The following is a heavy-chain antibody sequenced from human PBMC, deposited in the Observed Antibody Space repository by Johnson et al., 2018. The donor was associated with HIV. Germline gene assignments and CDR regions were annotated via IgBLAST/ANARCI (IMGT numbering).Heavy chain of an antibody. D-gene: IGHD2-15*01. CDR1: GFTFSSYG. J-gene: IGHJ3*02. CDR2: IWYDGSNK. CDR3: AREGLKIAHDAFDI. V-gene: IGHV3-33*01. Sequence: VQLVESGGGLVQPGRSLRLSCAASGFTFSSYGMHWVRQAPGKGLEWVAVIWYDGSNKYYVDSVKGRFTISRDNSKNTLYLQMNSLRAEDTALYYCAREGLKIAHDAFDIWGQGTMVTVSS.